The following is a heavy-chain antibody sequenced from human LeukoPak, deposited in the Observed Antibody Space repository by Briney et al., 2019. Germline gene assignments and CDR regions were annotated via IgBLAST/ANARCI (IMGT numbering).Heavy chain of an antibody. Sequence: KPSETLSLTCTVSGGSISSGSYYWSWIRQPAGKGLEWIGRIYTSGSTNYNPSLKSRVTISVDTSKNQFSLKLSSVTAADTAVYYCARGSYDFWSGYYTAVDYWGQGTLVTVSS. CDR3: ARGSYDFWSGYYTAVDY. CDR1: GGSISSGSYY. V-gene: IGHV4-61*02. CDR2: IYTSGST. D-gene: IGHD3-3*01. J-gene: IGHJ4*02.